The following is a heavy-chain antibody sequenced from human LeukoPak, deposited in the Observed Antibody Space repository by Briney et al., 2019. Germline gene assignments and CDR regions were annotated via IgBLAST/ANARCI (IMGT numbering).Heavy chain of an antibody. V-gene: IGHV3-30*04. J-gene: IGHJ4*02. CDR1: GFTFSSYA. Sequence: PGGSLRLSCAASGFTFSSYAMHWVRQAPGKGLEWVAVISYDGSNKYYADFVKGRFTISRDNSKNTMYLQMNSLRAEDTAVYYCARETNRYCSSTSCYAFDYWGQGTLVTVSS. CDR3: ARETNRYCSSTSCYAFDY. D-gene: IGHD2-2*01. CDR2: ISYDGSNK.